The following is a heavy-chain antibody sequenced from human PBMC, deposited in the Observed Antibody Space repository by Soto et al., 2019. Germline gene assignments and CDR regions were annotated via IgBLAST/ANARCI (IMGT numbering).Heavy chain of an antibody. CDR2: IVVGSGNT. Sequence: SVKVSCKASGFTFTSSAVQWVRQARGQRLEWIGWIVVGSGNTNYAQKFQERVTITRDMSTSTAYMELSSLRSEDTAVYYCAAEAGVNPYHGLDYWGQGTLVTVSS. V-gene: IGHV1-58*01. D-gene: IGHD2-2*01. J-gene: IGHJ4*02. CDR3: AAEAGVNPYHGLDY. CDR1: GFTFTSSA.